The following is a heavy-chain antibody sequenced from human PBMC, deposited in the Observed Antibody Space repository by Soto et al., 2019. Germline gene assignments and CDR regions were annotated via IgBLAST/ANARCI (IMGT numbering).Heavy chain of an antibody. CDR3: ARSGYSSGINWFDP. CDR2: ISSSSSTI. D-gene: IGHD6-19*01. Sequence: EVQLVESGGGWVQPGGSLRLSCAASGFTFSSYSMNWVRQAPGKGLEWVSYISSSSSTIYYADSVKGRFTISRDNAKNSLYRQMNSLRAEDTAVYYCARSGYSSGINWFDPWGQGTLVTVSS. J-gene: IGHJ5*02. CDR1: GFTFSSYS. V-gene: IGHV3-48*01.